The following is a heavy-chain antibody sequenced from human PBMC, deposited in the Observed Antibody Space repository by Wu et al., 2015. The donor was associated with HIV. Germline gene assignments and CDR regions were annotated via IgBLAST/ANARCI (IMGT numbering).Heavy chain of an antibody. CDR3: ARDRGGSYFESWFDP. CDR1: GGTFSSYA. Sequence: QVQLVQSGAEMKKPESSVKVSCKASGGTFSSYAISWVRQAPGQGLEWMGRVIPIFGTANYAQKFQGRVTITADESTSTAYMELSSLRSEDTAVYYCARDRGGSYFESWFDPGAREPWSPSPQ. CDR2: VIPIFGTA. V-gene: IGHV1-69*13. D-gene: IGHD1-26*01. J-gene: IGHJ5*02.